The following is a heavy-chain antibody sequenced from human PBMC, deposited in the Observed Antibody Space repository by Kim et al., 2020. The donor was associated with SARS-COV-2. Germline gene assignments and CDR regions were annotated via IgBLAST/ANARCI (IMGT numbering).Heavy chain of an antibody. CDR2: IYYSGNT. Sequence: SETLSLTRSVSGGSISSSDYYWGWIRQPPGKGLEWIATIYYSGNTYYNPSLKGRVTISVDTSKKQFSLRLSSVTAADAAVYYCARHLRNWYFDLWGRGTLVTVSS. V-gene: IGHV4-39*01. CDR3: ARHLRNWYFDL. CDR1: GGSISSSDYY. J-gene: IGHJ2*01.